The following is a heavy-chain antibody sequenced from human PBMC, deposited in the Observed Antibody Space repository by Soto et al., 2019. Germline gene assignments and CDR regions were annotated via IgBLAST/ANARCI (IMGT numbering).Heavy chain of an antibody. CDR1: GFTFSSYA. Sequence: PGGSLRLSCAASGFTFSSYAMSWVRQAPGKGLEWVSGSSGGGGSTYYADSVKGRFTNARDNSRNTRFLQMSSLRAEDTAVYFCAKDRCAHGANCYLFDYWGQGTLGTVSS. J-gene: IGHJ4*02. V-gene: IGHV3-23*01. CDR3: AKDRCAHGANCYLFDY. CDR2: SSGGGGST. D-gene: IGHD2-21*02.